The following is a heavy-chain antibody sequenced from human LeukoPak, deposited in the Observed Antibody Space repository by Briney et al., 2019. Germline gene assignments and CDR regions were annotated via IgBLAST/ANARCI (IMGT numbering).Heavy chain of an antibody. CDR3: ARQVKESIAAAAVFDY. D-gene: IGHD6-13*01. CDR2: IYTSGST. J-gene: IGHJ4*02. V-gene: IGHV4-4*07. CDR1: GGSISSYY. Sequence: SETLSLTCTVSGGSISSYYWSWIRQPAGKGLEWIGRIYTSGSTNYNPSLKSRVTMSVDTSKNQFSLKLSSVTAADTAGYYCARQVKESIAAAAVFDYWGQGTLVTVSS.